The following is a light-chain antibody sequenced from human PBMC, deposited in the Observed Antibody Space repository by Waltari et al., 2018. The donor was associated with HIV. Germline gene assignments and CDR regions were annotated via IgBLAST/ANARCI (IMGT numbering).Light chain of an antibody. V-gene: IGLV1-44*01. J-gene: IGLJ3*02. CDR2: SNN. CDR1: SSNIGSNI. CDR3: AAWDDSLNAWV. Sequence: QSVLTQPPSASGTPGQRLSISCSGSSSNIGSNIVNWYQQLPGTAPKLLIYSNNQRPSGVPDRFSGFKSGTSASLAISGLQSEDEAEYYCAAWDDSLNAWVFGGGTKLTVL.